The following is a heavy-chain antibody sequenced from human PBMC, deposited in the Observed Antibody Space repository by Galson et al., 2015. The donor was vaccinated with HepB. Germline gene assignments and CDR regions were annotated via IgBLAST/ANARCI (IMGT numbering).Heavy chain of an antibody. CDR1: GGSINSYF. D-gene: IGHD5-18*01. CDR2: IYTSGNT. Sequence: ETLSLTCTVSGGSINSYFWSWIRQPAGKALEWIGRIYTSGNTNYNPSLKSRVTISVDTSKNQVSLKPNSVTAADTAVYYCARDNFRYSYGNYYYRGLDVWGQGTTVTVSS. CDR3: ARDNFRYSYGNYYYRGLDV. V-gene: IGHV4-4*07. J-gene: IGHJ6*02.